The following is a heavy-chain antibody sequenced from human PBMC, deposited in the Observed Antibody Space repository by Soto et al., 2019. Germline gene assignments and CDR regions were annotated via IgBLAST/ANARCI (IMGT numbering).Heavy chain of an antibody. Sequence: ASVKVSCKASGYTFTSYGISWVRQAPGQGLEWMGWISAYNGNTNYAQKLQGRVTMTTDTSTSTAYMELRSLRSDDTAVYYCARDKRTPVSYSSRDYWGQGTLVTVSS. V-gene: IGHV1-18*01. CDR1: GYTFTSYG. CDR3: ARDKRTPVSYSSRDY. D-gene: IGHD6-13*01. CDR2: ISAYNGNT. J-gene: IGHJ4*02.